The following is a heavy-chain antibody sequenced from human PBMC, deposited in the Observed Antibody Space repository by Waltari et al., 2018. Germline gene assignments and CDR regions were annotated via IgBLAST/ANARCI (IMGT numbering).Heavy chain of an antibody. CDR1: GYTLTGLT. V-gene: IGHV1-24*01. D-gene: IGHD6-19*01. CDR3: ATGYSSGWYPSSVDY. CDR2: FDPEDGET. Sequence: QVQLVQSGAEVKKPGASVKVSCQVSGYTLTGLTMHWVPQAPGKGLEWMGGFDPEDGETIYAQKFQGRVTMTEDTSTDTAYMELSSLRSEDTAVYYCATGYSSGWYPSSVDYWGQGTLVTVSS. J-gene: IGHJ4*02.